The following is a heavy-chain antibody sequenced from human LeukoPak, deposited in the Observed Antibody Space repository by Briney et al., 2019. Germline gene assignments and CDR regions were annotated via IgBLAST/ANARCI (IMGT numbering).Heavy chain of an antibody. J-gene: IGHJ4*02. CDR1: GGSISSRSYY. D-gene: IGHD3-10*01. Sequence: SETLSLTCTVSGGSISSRSYYWVWIRQPPGKGLEWIGSIYYSGSTYYNPSLKSRVTISVDTSKNQFSLKLSSVTAADTAVYYCATPQRPIYGSGKSVHYWGQGTLVTVSS. CDR3: ATPQRPIYGSGKSVHY. V-gene: IGHV4-39*07. CDR2: IYYSGST.